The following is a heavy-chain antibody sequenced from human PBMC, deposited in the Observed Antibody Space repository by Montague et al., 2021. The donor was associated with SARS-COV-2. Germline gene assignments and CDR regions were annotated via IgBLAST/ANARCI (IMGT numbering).Heavy chain of an antibody. CDR1: GGSISSDY. CDR2: IYTSGST. Sequence: SETLSLTCTVSGGSISSDYWSWIRQPAGKGLDWIGRIYTSGSTDYNPSLKSRVNMSLDTSKNQFSLKLSSVTAADTAVYYCARDRSYCSGTSCYIGYYYRFMDVWGKGTTVTVCS. V-gene: IGHV4-4*07. J-gene: IGHJ6*03. D-gene: IGHD2-2*02. CDR3: ARDRSYCSGTSCYIGYYYRFMDV.